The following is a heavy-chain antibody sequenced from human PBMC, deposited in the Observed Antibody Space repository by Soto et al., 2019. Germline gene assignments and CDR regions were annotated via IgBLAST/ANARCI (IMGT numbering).Heavy chain of an antibody. D-gene: IGHD2-2*01. CDR3: ARGLYSSSFFWFDA. J-gene: IGHJ5*02. CDR2: ITAGDGKT. CDR1: GYNFTQYT. V-gene: IGHV1-3*01. Sequence: QVHLVQSGAEVKKPGASVKVSCKASGYNFTQYTIHWVRQAPGQRLEWMGWITAGDGKTQYSKKFQTRVTIRSDVSATTVYMDLNSLRSEDTAVYYCARGLYSSSFFWFDAWGRGTLVIVSS.